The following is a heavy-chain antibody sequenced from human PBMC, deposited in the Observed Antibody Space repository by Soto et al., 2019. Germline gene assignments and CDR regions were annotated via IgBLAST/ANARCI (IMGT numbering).Heavy chain of an antibody. V-gene: IGHV3-21*01. Sequence: GGSLRLSCAASGFTFSSYSMNWVRQAPGKGLEWVSSISSSSSYIYYADSVKGRFTISRDNAKNSLYLQMNSLRAEDTAVYYCARPLGYCSSTSCYENGCWDYGMDVWGQGTTVTVSS. D-gene: IGHD2-2*01. CDR3: ARPLGYCSSTSCYENGCWDYGMDV. CDR1: GFTFSSYS. J-gene: IGHJ6*02. CDR2: ISSSSSYI.